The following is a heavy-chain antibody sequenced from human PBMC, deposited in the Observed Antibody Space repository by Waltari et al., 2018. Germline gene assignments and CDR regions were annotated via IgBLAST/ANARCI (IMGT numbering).Heavy chain of an antibody. CDR2: ISAYNGNK. J-gene: IGHJ3*02. Sequence: QVQLVQSGAEVKKPGASVKVSCKASGYTFTSYGISWVRQAPGQGLEWMGWISAYNGNKTYAQKFEGRVTITADESTSTAYMELSSLRSADTAVYYCARSRGFAAAGSVGAFDIWGQGTMVTVSS. CDR1: GYTFTSYG. D-gene: IGHD6-13*01. V-gene: IGHV1-18*01. CDR3: ARSRGFAAAGSVGAFDI.